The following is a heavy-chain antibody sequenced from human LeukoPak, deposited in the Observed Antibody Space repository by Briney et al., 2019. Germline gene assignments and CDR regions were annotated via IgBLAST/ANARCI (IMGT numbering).Heavy chain of an antibody. CDR2: FYNRGSP. J-gene: IGHJ4*02. CDR3: ARQFDY. V-gene: IGHV4-39*01. CDR1: GGSITSGDYR. Sequence: SETLSLTCSVSGGSITSGDYRWGWDRQSPGKGLEWIGSFYNRGSPYYNPSLKSRVTISLDTSKNQFSLKLTSVTAADTAIYYCARQFDYWGPGALVTVSS.